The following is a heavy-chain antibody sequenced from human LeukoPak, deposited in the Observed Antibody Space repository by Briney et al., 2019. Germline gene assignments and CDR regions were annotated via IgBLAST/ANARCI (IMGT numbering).Heavy chain of an antibody. J-gene: IGHJ4*02. Sequence: SGGSLRLSCAASGFDFDDYMMHWVRQVPGKGLEWVSLISWDGGTTNYADSVKGRFTISRDNSKNSLYFLMNDLTAEDTAFYYCARGGCGGVFDYWGQGTLVTVSS. CDR1: GFDFDDYM. CDR3: ARGGCGGVFDY. V-gene: IGHV3-43D*04. CDR2: ISWDGGTT. D-gene: IGHD3-3*01.